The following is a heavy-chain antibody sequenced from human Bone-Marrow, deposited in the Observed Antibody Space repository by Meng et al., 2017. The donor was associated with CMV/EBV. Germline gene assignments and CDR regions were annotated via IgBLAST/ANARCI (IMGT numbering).Heavy chain of an antibody. V-gene: IGHV1-18*01. D-gene: IGHD6-13*01. CDR3: VRVARISEGQQPNCNWFDP. CDR2: NSPYNRNT. Sequence: ASVKVSCKASGYSFLNYGITWVRQAPGQGLEWMGWNSPYNRNTNYSQRPKGRVTITADKTTSTAYMVLSNLRSEDTAVYYCVRVARISEGQQPNCNWFDPWGQGTLVTVSS. CDR1: GYSFLNYG. J-gene: IGHJ5*02.